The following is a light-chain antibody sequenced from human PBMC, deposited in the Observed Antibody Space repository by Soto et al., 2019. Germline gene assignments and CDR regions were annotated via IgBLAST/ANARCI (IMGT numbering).Light chain of an antibody. CDR3: SSYTNINTRACV. J-gene: IGLJ1*01. Sequence: QSALTQPASVSGSPGQSITISCTGTSGDLGSYNRVSWYQQHPGKAPKLIIYEVTDRPSGVSNRFSDSKSGNTASLTISGLQAEDEAEYYCSSYTNINTRACVFGTGTKLTVL. CDR1: SGDLGSYNR. V-gene: IGLV2-14*01. CDR2: EVT.